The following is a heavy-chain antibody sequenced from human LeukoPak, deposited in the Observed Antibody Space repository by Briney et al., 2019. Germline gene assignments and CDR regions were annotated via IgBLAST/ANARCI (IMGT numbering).Heavy chain of an antibody. D-gene: IGHD4-11*01. CDR3: ARRVRSADYRLDY. J-gene: IGHJ4*02. CDR2: ISPSGNT. V-gene: IGHV4-34*01. Sequence: GSLRSSCAASGFTFSSYEMNWVRQPPGKSLEWVGEISPSGNTQYNPSLKSRVTISLDASKSQFYLKLNSVTAADTAVYYCARRVRSADYRLDYWGQGTLVTVSS. CDR1: GFTFSSYE.